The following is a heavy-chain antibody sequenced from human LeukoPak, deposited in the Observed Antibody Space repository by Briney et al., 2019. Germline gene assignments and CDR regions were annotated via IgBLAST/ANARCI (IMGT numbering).Heavy chain of an antibody. D-gene: IGHD3-3*01. J-gene: IGHJ4*02. CDR3: ARDGVGSTIGY. V-gene: IGHV4-61*02. CDR1: GGSISSGSYY. CDR2: IYTSGST. Sequence: SQTLSLTCTVSGGSISSGSYYWSWIRQPAGKGLEWIGRIYTSGSTNYNPSLKSRVTISVDTSKNQFSLKLSSVTAADTAVYYCARDGVGSTIGYWGQGTLVTVSS.